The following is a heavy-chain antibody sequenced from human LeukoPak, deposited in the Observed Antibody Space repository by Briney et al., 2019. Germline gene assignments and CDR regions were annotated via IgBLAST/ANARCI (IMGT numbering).Heavy chain of an antibody. CDR2: ISSSSSYI. CDR3: ARDIGGGIQLWSRGSYAFDI. J-gene: IGHJ3*02. V-gene: IGHV3-21*01. CDR1: GFTFSSYS. D-gene: IGHD5-18*01. Sequence: GGSLRLSCAASGFTFSSYSMNWVRQAPGKGLEWVSSISSSSSYIYYADSVKGRFTISRDNAKNSLYLQMNSLRAEDTAVYYCARDIGGGIQLWSRGSYAFDIWGQGTMVTVSS.